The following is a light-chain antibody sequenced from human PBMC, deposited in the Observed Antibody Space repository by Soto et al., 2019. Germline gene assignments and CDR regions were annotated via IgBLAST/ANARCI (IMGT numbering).Light chain of an antibody. Sequence: EIVMTQSPATLSVSPGERATLSYRASQSVTSNLAWYQQKPGQAPRLLIYGASTRATGIPARFSGSGSGTEFTLTISSLQSEDFAVYYCQQYNNWPGFTFGPGTKVDIK. CDR2: GAS. J-gene: IGKJ3*01. CDR1: QSVTSN. V-gene: IGKV3-15*01. CDR3: QQYNNWPGFT.